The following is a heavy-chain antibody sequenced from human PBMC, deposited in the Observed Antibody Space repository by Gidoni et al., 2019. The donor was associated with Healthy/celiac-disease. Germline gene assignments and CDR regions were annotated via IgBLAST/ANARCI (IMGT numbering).Heavy chain of an antibody. CDR2: ISYDGSNK. CDR3: AKDRSSSGWGGMDV. V-gene: IGHV3-30*18. D-gene: IGHD6-19*01. Sequence: QVQLVESGGGVVQPGRSLRLSCAASGFTFSSSGMHWVRQAPGKGLEWVAVISYDGSNKYYADSVKGRFTISRDNSKNTLYLQMNSLRAEDTAVYYCAKDRSSSGWGGMDVWGQGTTVTVSS. CDR1: GFTFSSSG. J-gene: IGHJ6*02.